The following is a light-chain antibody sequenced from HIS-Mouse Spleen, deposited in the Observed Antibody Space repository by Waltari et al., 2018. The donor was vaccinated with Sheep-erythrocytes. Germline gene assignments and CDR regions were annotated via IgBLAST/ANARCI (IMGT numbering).Light chain of an antibody. J-gene: IGKJ2*01. CDR3: QQRSNWYT. Sequence: EIVLTQSPATLSWSPGERATLSCRASQSVSSYLAWYQQKPGQAPRLFIYDASNRATGIPARFSGSGSGTDFTLTISSLEPEDFAVYYCQQRSNWYTFGQGTKLEIK. CDR1: QSVSSY. V-gene: IGKV3-11*01. CDR2: DAS.